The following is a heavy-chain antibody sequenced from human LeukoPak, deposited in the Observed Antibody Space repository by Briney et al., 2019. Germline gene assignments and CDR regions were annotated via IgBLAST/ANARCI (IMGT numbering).Heavy chain of an antibody. CDR2: TSYDGSNK. D-gene: IGHD4-17*01. Sequence: GGSLRLSCAASGFTFSTYAMHWVRQAPGKGLDWVAVTSYDGSNKYYADSVKGRFTISRDNSKNTLYLQMNSLRAEDTAVYYCARDSKRKGTTVTPLDVWGQGTTVTVSS. CDR1: GFTFSTYA. V-gene: IGHV3-30-3*01. CDR3: ARDSKRKGTTVTPLDV. J-gene: IGHJ6*02.